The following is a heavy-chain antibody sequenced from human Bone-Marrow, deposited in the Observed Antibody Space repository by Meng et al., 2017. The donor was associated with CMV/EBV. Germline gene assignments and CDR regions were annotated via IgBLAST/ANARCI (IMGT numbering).Heavy chain of an antibody. V-gene: IGHV3-7*03. J-gene: IGHJ6*02. D-gene: IGHD2-2*03. CDR3: ARDGYCSSTSCYHGMDV. CDR2: IQQNGGAK. CDR1: GFSFSGYW. Sequence: GESLKISCAASGFSFSGYWMSWVRQAPGKGLEWVANIQQNGGAKYHVDSVKGRFTISRDNAKNSLYPQMNSLRAEDTAVYYCARDGYCSSTSCYHGMDVWGQGTTVTVSS.